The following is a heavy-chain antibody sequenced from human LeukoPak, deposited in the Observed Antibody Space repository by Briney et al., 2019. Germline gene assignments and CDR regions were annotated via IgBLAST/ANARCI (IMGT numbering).Heavy chain of an antibody. D-gene: IGHD4-17*01. J-gene: IGHJ4*02. CDR2: ISGSGGST. Sequence: PGGSLSLPCAASEFTFSSYAMSWVRQAPGKGLEWVSAISGSGGSTYYADSVKGRFTISRDNSKNTLYLQMNSLRAEDTAVYYCAKDYCDYEGYWGQGTLVTVSS. CDR1: EFTFSSYA. V-gene: IGHV3-23*01. CDR3: AKDYCDYEGY.